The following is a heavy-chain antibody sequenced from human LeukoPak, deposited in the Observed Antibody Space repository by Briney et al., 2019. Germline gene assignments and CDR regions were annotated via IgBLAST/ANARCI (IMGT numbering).Heavy chain of an antibody. D-gene: IGHD3-10*01. Sequence: GESLKISCKGSGYSITTHWIGWVRQMPGKGLEWMGIIYPADSDTRYSPSFQGQVTISADKSISTAYLQWSRRTSSDTGMYYCARSYGSGSYSEYWGQGTLVTVSS. J-gene: IGHJ4*02. CDR3: ARSYGSGSYSEY. CDR1: GYSITTHW. V-gene: IGHV5-51*03. CDR2: IYPADSDT.